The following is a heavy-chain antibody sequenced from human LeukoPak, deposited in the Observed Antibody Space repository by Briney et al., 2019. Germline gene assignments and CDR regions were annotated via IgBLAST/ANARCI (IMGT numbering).Heavy chain of an antibody. V-gene: IGHV3-11*01. Sequence: GGSLRLSCAASGFTLSDYYMSGIRQPPGKGLEWVSYISSSGTTIYYADSVRGRFTVSRDNAKNSLYLQMDSLSAEDTAVYYCASLRGVNRWGQGTLVTVSS. D-gene: IGHD3-10*01. CDR3: ASLRGVNR. CDR2: ISSSGTTI. CDR1: GFTLSDYY. J-gene: IGHJ1*01.